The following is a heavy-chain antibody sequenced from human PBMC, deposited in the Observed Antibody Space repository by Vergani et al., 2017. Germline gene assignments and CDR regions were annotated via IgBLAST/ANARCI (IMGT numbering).Heavy chain of an antibody. J-gene: IGHJ5*02. CDR1: GYSFTSYW. V-gene: IGHV5-51*07. D-gene: IGHD2-15*01. Sequence: EVQLVQSGAEVKKPGESLKISCKGSGYSFTSYWIGWVHQMPGKGLEWMGIIYPGDSDTRYSPSFQGQVTISADKSISTAYLQWSSLKASDTAMYYCARRGCRGGSCYPWFDPWGQGTLVTVSS. CDR2: IYPGDSDT. CDR3: ARRGCRGGSCYPWFDP.